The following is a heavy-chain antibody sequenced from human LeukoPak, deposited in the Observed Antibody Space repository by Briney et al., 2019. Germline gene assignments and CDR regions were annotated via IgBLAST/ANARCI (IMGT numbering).Heavy chain of an antibody. V-gene: IGHV3-23*01. CDR1: GFTFSSYA. D-gene: IGHD1-14*01. CDR2: INGSGGST. Sequence: PGGSLRLSCAASGFTFSSYAMNWVRQAPGKGLEWVSGINGSGGSTYYAGSVKCRSTISRDNSKNTLYLQMNSLRAEDTAVYYCAKPARTDYTDYWGQGTLVTVSS. CDR3: AKPARTDYTDY. J-gene: IGHJ4*02.